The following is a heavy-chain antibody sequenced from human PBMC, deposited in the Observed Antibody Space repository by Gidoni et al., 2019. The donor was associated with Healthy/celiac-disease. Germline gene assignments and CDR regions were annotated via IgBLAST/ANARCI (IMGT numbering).Heavy chain of an antibody. CDR3: ARDRKFWGMDV. J-gene: IGHJ6*02. CDR2: IKQDGSEK. Sequence: EVQLVESGGGLVQPGGSLRLSCSASGFTFSTYWMSWVRQAPGKGLEWVANIKQDGSEKYYVDSVKGRFTISRDNAKNSLYLQMNSLRAEDTAVYYCARDRKFWGMDVWGQGTTVTVSS. CDR1: GFTFSTYW. V-gene: IGHV3-7*03.